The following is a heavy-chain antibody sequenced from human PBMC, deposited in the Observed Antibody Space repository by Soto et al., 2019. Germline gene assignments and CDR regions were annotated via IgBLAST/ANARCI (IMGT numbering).Heavy chain of an antibody. Sequence: GGSLRLSCASSGFTFSGCWMHWLRQAPGKRLVWVSRINSNGTTTKYADSVKGRFTISRDNAKNTVYLQINSLRAEDTAIYYCTFGDYSKRIDYWGQATLVTVSS. CDR2: INSNGTTT. CDR3: TFGDYSKRIDY. V-gene: IGHV3-74*03. J-gene: IGHJ4*02. CDR1: GFTFSGCW. D-gene: IGHD4-17*01.